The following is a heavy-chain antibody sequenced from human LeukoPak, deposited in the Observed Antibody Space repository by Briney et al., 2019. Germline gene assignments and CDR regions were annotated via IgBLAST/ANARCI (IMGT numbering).Heavy chain of an antibody. CDR3: ARVVTGYSGYDFRGSGGNYFDY. Sequence: GASVKVSCKASGYTFTSYYMHCVRQAPGQGLEWMGIINPSGGSTSYAQKFQGRVTMTRDTSTRTVYMELSSLRSEDTAVYYCARVVTGYSGYDFRGSGGNYFDYWGQGTLVTVSS. D-gene: IGHD5-12*01. CDR1: GYTFTSYY. J-gene: IGHJ4*02. CDR2: INPSGGST. V-gene: IGHV1-46*01.